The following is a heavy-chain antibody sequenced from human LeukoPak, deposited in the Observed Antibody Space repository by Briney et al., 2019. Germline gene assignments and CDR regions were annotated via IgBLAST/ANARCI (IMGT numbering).Heavy chain of an antibody. Sequence: SETLSLTCTVSGGSMRSNYWSLIRQPPGKGLEWIGNIYYSGNTNYNPSLKSRVTISIDPSKSQFSLKLSSVTAADTAVYYCARQQWLATAELAWFDPWGQGTLVTVSS. D-gene: IGHD6-19*01. J-gene: IGHJ5*02. CDR2: IYYSGNT. V-gene: IGHV4-59*08. CDR3: ARQQWLATAELAWFDP. CDR1: GGSMRSNY.